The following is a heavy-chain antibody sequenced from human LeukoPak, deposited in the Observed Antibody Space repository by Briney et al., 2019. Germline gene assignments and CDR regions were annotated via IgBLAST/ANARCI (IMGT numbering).Heavy chain of an antibody. J-gene: IGHJ4*02. CDR3: ARATYYYDSSGYYEVFDY. CDR2: IYYSGST. D-gene: IGHD3-22*01. V-gene: IGHV4-31*03. Sequence: SETLSLTCTVSGGSISSGGYYWSWIRQHPGKGLEWIGYIYYSGSTYYNPSLKSRVTISVDTSKNQFSLKLSSVTAADTAVYYCARATYYYDSSGYYEVFDYWGQGTLVTVSS. CDR1: GGSISSGGYY.